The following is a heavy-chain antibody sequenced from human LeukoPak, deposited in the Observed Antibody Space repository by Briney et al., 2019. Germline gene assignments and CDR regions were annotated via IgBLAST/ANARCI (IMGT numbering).Heavy chain of an antibody. Sequence: GGSLRLSCAASGFTFSSYGMHWVRQAPGKGLEWVAFIRYDGSNKHYADSVKGRFTISRDNSKNTLYLQMNSLRAEDTAVYYCAKDLDGGNKHYWGQGTLVTVSS. CDR2: IRYDGSNK. J-gene: IGHJ4*02. D-gene: IGHD4-23*01. CDR3: AKDLDGGNKHY. CDR1: GFTFSSYG. V-gene: IGHV3-30*02.